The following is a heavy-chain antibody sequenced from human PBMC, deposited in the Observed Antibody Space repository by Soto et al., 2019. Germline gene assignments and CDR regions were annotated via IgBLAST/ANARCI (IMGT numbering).Heavy chain of an antibody. CDR1: GYTFTSYY. CDR3: AREGYSGYDSPGYFDY. V-gene: IGHV1-46*01. CDR2: INPSGGST. Sequence: ASVKVSCKASGYTFTSYYMHWVRQAPGQGLEWMGIINPSGGSTSYAQKFQGRVTMTRDTSTSTVYMELSSLRSEDTAVYYCAREGYSGYDSPGYFDYWGQGTRVTVSS. D-gene: IGHD5-12*01. J-gene: IGHJ4*02.